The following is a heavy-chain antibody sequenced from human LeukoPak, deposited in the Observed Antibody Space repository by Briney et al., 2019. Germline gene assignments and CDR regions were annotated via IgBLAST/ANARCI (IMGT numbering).Heavy chain of an antibody. Sequence: PGGSLRLSCAASGFTFSSYEMNWVRQAPGKGLEWVSYISSSGSTIYYADSVKGRFTISRDDAKNSLYLQMNSLRAEDTAVYYCARDFSSFQDTIAAAGTRGFDYWGQGTLVTVSS. V-gene: IGHV3-48*03. D-gene: IGHD6-13*01. J-gene: IGHJ4*02. CDR3: ARDFSSFQDTIAAAGTRGFDY. CDR1: GFTFSSYE. CDR2: ISSSGSTI.